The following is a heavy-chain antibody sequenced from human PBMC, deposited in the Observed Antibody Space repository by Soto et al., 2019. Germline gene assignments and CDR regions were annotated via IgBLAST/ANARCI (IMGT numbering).Heavy chain of an antibody. CDR2: IKSKTDGGTT. CDR1: SVSNAW. J-gene: IGHJ2*01. Sequence: SVSNAWMNWVRQAPGKGLEWGGRIKSKTDGGTTDYAAPVKGRFTISRDDSKNTLYLQMNSLKTEDTAVYYCTSLPWYFDLWGRGTLVTVSS. CDR3: TSLPWYFDL. V-gene: IGHV3-15*07.